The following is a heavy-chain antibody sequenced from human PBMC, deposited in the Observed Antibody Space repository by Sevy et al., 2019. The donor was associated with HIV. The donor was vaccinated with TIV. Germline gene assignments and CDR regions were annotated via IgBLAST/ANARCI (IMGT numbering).Heavy chain of an antibody. CDR3: ARDTHYYVSGSFDS. CDR2: IIAVFGTT. Sequence: ASVKVSCKASGGIFRSNAISWVRQAPGQGLEWVGGIIAVFGTTYYAQKFQGRVTLIADESTGTVHMELRSLRSEDTAIYYRARDTHYYVSGSFDSWGQGTQVTVSS. D-gene: IGHD3-10*01. J-gene: IGHJ4*01. V-gene: IGHV1-69*13. CDR1: GGIFRSNA.